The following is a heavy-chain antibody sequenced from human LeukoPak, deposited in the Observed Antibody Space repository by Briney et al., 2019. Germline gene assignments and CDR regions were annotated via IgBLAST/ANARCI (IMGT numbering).Heavy chain of an antibody. CDR1: GYTFSDHY. CDR2: ISGSGSTI. J-gene: IGHJ4*02. D-gene: IGHD6-19*01. CDR3: AKEQQWLVLDY. V-gene: IGHV3-11*04. Sequence: GGSLRLPCAGSGYTFSDHYIDWVRQAPGKGLEWISYISGSGSTIYYADSVQGRFTISRDNAENSLYLQMNSLRAEDTAVYFCAKEQQWLVLDYWGQGTLVTVSS.